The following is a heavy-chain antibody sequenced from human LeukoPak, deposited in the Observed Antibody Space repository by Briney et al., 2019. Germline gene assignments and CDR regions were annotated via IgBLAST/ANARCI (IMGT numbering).Heavy chain of an antibody. CDR3: VAQRITMIVVVQDY. V-gene: IGHV3-7*01. D-gene: IGHD3-22*01. Sequence: PGGSLRLSCAASGFTFSSYWMSWVRQAPGKGLEWVANIKQDGSEKYYVDSVKGRFTISRDNAKNSLYLQMNSLRAEDTAVYYCVAQRITMIVVVQDYWGQGTLVTVSS. CDR1: GFTFSSYW. J-gene: IGHJ4*02. CDR2: IKQDGSEK.